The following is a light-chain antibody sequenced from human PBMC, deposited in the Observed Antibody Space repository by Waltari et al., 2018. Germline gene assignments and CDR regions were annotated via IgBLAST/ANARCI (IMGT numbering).Light chain of an antibody. V-gene: IGLV2-23*01. Sequence: QSALTQPASVSGSPGQSITISCTGTSSAVGCYNLVSWYQQHPGKAPKLMIYEGSKRPSGVSNRFSGSKSGNTASLTISGLQAEDEADYYCCSYAGSSTNYVFGTGTKVTVL. CDR2: EGS. J-gene: IGLJ1*01. CDR1: SSAVGCYNL. CDR3: CSYAGSSTNYV.